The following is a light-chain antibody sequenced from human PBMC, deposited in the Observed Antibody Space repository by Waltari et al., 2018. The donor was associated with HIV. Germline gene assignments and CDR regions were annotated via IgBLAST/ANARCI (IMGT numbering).Light chain of an antibody. Sequence: DIQMTQSPSSLSASVGDRFTITCRASQSIVSYLNWYQQKPGKAPKLLIYAASTLQTGVPSRFSGSGSGTDFTLSISSLQPEDFATYYCQQSYSVLTFGGGTKVEIK. CDR3: QQSYSVLT. CDR1: QSIVSY. CDR2: AAS. V-gene: IGKV1-39*01. J-gene: IGKJ4*01.